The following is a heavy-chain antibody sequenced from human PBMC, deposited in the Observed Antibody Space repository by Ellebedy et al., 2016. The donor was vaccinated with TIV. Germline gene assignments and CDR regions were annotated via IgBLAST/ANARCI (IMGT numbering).Heavy chain of an antibody. V-gene: IGHV3-53*01. Sequence: GGSLRLSCAASGFTVSSNYMSWVRQAPGKGLEWVSVIFSGGITYYADSVKGRFTISRDNSKNTLFLQMNSLRAEDTAVYYCARDFGSDSTGYYGLDVWGQGTTVTVSS. CDR3: ARDFGSDSTGYYGLDV. D-gene: IGHD3-22*01. J-gene: IGHJ6*02. CDR1: GFTVSSNY. CDR2: IFSGGIT.